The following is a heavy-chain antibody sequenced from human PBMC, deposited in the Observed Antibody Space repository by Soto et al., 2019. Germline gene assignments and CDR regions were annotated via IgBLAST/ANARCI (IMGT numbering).Heavy chain of an antibody. V-gene: IGHV3-9*01. CDR2: ISWNSGSI. D-gene: IGHD3-3*01. Sequence: EVQLVESGGGLVQPGRSLRVPCAASGFTFDDYAMHWVRQAPGKGLEWVSGISWNSGSIAYAESVKGRFTISRDNAKNSLYLQMNSLRAEDTALYYCAKGKDYDFWSGYIDYWGQGTLVTVSS. J-gene: IGHJ4*02. CDR3: AKGKDYDFWSGYIDY. CDR1: GFTFDDYA.